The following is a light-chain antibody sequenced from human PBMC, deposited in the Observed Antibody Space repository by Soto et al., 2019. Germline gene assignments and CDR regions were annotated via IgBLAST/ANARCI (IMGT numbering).Light chain of an antibody. CDR3: QQNDSSPSWT. CDR2: GTS. CDR1: QSVSSSY. V-gene: IGKV3-20*01. Sequence: EIVLTQSPAILSVSPGERATLSCRASQSVSSSYLAWYQQKPGQAPRLLIYGTSSRATGISDRFRGSGSGTDFTLTISRLEPEDFAVYYCQQNDSSPSWTFGQGTKVDNK. J-gene: IGKJ1*01.